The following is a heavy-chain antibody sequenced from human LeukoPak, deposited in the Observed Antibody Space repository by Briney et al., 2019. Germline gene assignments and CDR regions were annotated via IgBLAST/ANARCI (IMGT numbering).Heavy chain of an antibody. J-gene: IGHJ4*02. D-gene: IGHD6-19*01. CDR3: ATVTGYSRGWYNY. Sequence: SVKVSCKASGGTFSSYAISWVRQAPGQGLEWMGGIIPIFGTANYAQKFQGRVTITTDESTSTAYMELSSLRSEDTAVYYCATVTGYSRGWYNYWGQGTLVTVSS. CDR2: IIPIFGTA. CDR1: GGTFSSYA. V-gene: IGHV1-69*05.